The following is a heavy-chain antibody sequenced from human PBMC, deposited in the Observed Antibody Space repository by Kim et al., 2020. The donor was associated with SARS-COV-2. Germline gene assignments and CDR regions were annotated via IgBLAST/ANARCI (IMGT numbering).Heavy chain of an antibody. Sequence: GGSLRLSCAASGFTFSSYGMHWVRQAPGKGLEWVAVISYDGSNKYYADSVKGRFTISRDNSKNTLYLQMNSLRAEDTAVYYCAKLISSGSNFDYWGQGTLVTVSS. D-gene: IGHD3-22*01. CDR2: ISYDGSNK. V-gene: IGHV3-30*18. CDR1: GFTFSSYG. CDR3: AKLISSGSNFDY. J-gene: IGHJ4*02.